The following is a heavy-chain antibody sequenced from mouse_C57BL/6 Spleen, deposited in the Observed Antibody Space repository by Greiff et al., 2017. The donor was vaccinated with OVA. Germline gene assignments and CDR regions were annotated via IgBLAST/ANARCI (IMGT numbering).Heavy chain of an antibody. V-gene: IGHV1-15*01. CDR2: IDPETGGT. Sequence: VQLQQSGAELVRPGASVTLSCKASGYTFTDYEMHWVKQTPVHGLEWIGAIDPETGGTAYNQKFKGKAILTADNSASTAYMELRSLTSEDSAVYYCTRQYYDYDYWGQGTTLTVSS. J-gene: IGHJ2*01. D-gene: IGHD2-4*01. CDR1: GYTFTDYE. CDR3: TRQYYDYDY.